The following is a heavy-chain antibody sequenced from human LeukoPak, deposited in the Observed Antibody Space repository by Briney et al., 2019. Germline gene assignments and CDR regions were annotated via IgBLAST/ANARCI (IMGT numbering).Heavy chain of an antibody. D-gene: IGHD2-2*01. J-gene: IGHJ4*02. V-gene: IGHV4-4*07. Sequence: PSETLSLTCTVSGGSISSYFWSWIRQPAGRGLEWIGHISTSGSTNYNPSLKSRVTMSVDTSKNQFSVKLNSVTAADTAVYFCARDFVVVPAAYYFDYWGQGTLVTVSS. CDR2: ISTSGST. CDR3: ARDFVVVPAAYYFDY. CDR1: GGSISSYF.